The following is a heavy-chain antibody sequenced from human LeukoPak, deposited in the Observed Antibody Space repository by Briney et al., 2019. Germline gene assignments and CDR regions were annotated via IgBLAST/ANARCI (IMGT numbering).Heavy chain of an antibody. Sequence: SETLSLTCTVSGGSISSGVYSWGWIRQPPGKGLEWIGSIYYSGSTYYNPSLKSRVTISVDTSKNQFSLKLSSVTAADTAVYYCARAEWEYCSGGSCYGNWFDPWGQGTLVTVSS. CDR1: GGSISSGVYS. V-gene: IGHV4-39*07. J-gene: IGHJ5*02. CDR3: ARAEWEYCSGGSCYGNWFDP. D-gene: IGHD2-15*01. CDR2: IYYSGST.